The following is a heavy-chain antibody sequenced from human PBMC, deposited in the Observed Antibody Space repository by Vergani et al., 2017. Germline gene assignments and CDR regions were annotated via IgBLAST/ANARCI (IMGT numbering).Heavy chain of an antibody. CDR1: GGSISSGGYY. Sequence: QVQLQESGPGLVKPSQTLSLTCTVSGGSISSGGYYWSWIRQHPGKGLERIGYIYYSGSTYYNPSLKSRVTISVDTSKNQFSLKLSSVTAADTAVYYCAGRPDSSSWYPFDYWGQGTLVTVSS. J-gene: IGHJ4*02. D-gene: IGHD6-13*01. CDR3: AGRPDSSSWYPFDY. V-gene: IGHV4-31*03. CDR2: IYYSGST.